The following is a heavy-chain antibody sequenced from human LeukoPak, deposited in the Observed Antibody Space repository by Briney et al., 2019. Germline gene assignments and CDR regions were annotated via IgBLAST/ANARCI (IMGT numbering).Heavy chain of an antibody. CDR1: GFTFSSYG. CDR2: ISGSGGST. V-gene: IGHV3-23*01. Sequence: GGSLRLSCAASGFTFSSYGMSWVRQAPGKGLEWVSAISGSGGSTYYADSVKGRFTISRDNSKNTLYLQMGSLRAEDMAVYYCATARSGRAFDIWGQGTMVTVSS. J-gene: IGHJ3*02. CDR3: ATARSGRAFDI. D-gene: IGHD3-3*01.